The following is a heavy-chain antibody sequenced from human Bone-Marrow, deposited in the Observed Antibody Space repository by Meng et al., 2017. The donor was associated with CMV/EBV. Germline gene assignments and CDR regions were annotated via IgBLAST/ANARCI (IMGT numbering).Heavy chain of an antibody. D-gene: IGHD6-13*01. CDR3: AKPAVYSSSWYSHYYYGMAV. CDR1: GFTFSSYA. V-gene: IGHV3-23*01. CDR2: ISGSGGST. Sequence: GGSLRLSCAAPGFTFSSYAMSWVRQAPGKGLEWVSAISGSGGSTYYADSVKGRFTISRDNSKNTLYLQMNSLRAEDTAVYYCAKPAVYSSSWYSHYYYGMAVWGQGTTVTGSS. J-gene: IGHJ6*01.